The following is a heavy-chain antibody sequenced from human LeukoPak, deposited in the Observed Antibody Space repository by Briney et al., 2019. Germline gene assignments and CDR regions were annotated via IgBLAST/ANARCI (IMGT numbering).Heavy chain of an antibody. CDR2: IIPILGIA. J-gene: IGHJ3*02. CDR1: GGTFSSYA. Sequence: SVKVSCKASGGTFSSYAISWVRQAPGQGLEWMGRIIPILGIANYAQKFQGRVTITADKSTSTAYMELSSLRSEDTAVYYCARGGDRDAFDIWGQGTMVTVSS. V-gene: IGHV1-69*04. D-gene: IGHD7-27*01. CDR3: ARGGDRDAFDI.